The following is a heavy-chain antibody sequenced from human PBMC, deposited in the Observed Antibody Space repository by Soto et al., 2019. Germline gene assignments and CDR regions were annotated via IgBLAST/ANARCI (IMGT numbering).Heavy chain of an antibody. CDR2: IIPILGIA. D-gene: IGHD2-15*01. V-gene: IGHV1-69*08. CDR3: ARDPPYCSGGSCYPRGYYYGMDV. Sequence: QVQLVQSGAEVKKPGSSVKVSCKASGGTFSSYTISWVRQAPGQGLEWMGRIIPILGIANYAQKFQGRVTITADKSTSTXXMXLXSLRSEDTAVYYCARDPPYCSGGSCYPRGYYYGMDVWGQGTTVTVSS. CDR1: GGTFSSYT. J-gene: IGHJ6*02.